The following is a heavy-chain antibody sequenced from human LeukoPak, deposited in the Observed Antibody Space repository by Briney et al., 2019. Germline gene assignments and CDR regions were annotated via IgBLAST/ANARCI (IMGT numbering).Heavy chain of an antibody. CDR1: RFTFNSYA. D-gene: IGHD5-12*01. CDR3: ARNENSGWGYFAY. Sequence: EGSLILSCAPSRFTFNSYAMNWVRHAPGKGLEWVSVIGGSNGITFYVGSVKGRFTISRDNSKDTLYLQMNSLRAEDTAVYYCARNENSGWGYFAYWGQGTLVTVSS. J-gene: IGHJ4*02. V-gene: IGHV3-23*01. CDR2: IGGSNGIT.